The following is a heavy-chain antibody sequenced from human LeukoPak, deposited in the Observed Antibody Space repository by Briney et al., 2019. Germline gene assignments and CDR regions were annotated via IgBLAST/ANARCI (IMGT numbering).Heavy chain of an antibody. Sequence: GGSLRLSCAASEFTFSTYWMSWVRQAPGKGLEWVANIKQDGSEKYYVDSVRGRFAISRDSAKNSLYLQMNSLRAEDTAVYYCARISKGGYKSGRRDPPYYFDYWGQGTLVPVSS. CDR2: IKQDGSEK. V-gene: IGHV3-7*03. J-gene: IGHJ4*02. D-gene: IGHD5-18*01. CDR1: EFTFSTYW. CDR3: ARISKGGYKSGRRDPPYYFDY.